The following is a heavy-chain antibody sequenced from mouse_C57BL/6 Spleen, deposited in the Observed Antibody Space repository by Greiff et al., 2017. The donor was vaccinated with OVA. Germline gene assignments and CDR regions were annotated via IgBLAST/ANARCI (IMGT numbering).Heavy chain of an antibody. CDR3: ARAGGVYFDY. V-gene: IGHV1-69*01. CDR2: LDPSDSYT. CDR1: GYTFTSYW. Sequence: VQLQQPGAELVMPGASVKLSCKASGYTFTSYWMHWVKQRPGQGLEWIGELDPSDSYTNYNQKFKGKSTLTVDKSSSTAYMQLSRLTSEDSAVYYCARAGGVYFDYWGQGTTLTVSS. J-gene: IGHJ2*01.